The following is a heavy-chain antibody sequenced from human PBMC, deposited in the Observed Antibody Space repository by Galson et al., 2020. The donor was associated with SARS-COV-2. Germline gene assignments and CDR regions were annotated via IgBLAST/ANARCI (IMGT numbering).Heavy chain of an antibody. V-gene: IGHV5-51*01. CDR1: GYSFTSYW. CDR3: ARLYSGYDSHYYYYMDV. Sequence: GESLKISCKGSGYSFTSYWIGWVRQMPGKGLEWMGIIYPGDSDTRYSPSFQGQVTISADKSISTAYLQWSSLKASDTAMYYCARLYSGYDSHYYYYMDVWGKGTTVTVSS. CDR2: IYPGDSDT. D-gene: IGHD5-12*01. J-gene: IGHJ6*03.